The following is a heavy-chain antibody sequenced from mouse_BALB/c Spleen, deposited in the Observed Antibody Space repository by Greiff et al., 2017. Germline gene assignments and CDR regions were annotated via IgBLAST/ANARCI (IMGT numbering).Heavy chain of an antibody. D-gene: IGHD1-1*01. J-gene: IGHJ3*01. CDR2: ISSGSSNI. Sequence: DVMLVESGGGLVQPVGSRKLSCAASGFTFSSFGMHWVRQAPEKGLEWVAYISSGSSNIYYADTVKGRFTISRDNPKNTLFLQMTSLRSEDTAMYYCAKDYYGSSPWFAYWGQGTLVTVSA. CDR1: GFTFSSFG. V-gene: IGHV5-17*02. CDR3: AKDYYGSSPWFAY.